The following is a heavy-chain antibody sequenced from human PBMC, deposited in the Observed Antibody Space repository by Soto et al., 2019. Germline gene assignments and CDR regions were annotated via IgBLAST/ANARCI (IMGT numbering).Heavy chain of an antibody. CDR2: IFSNDEI. CDR1: GFSLSNPRMG. V-gene: IGHV2-26*01. Sequence: QVTLKESGPVLVKPTEPLTLTCAVSGFSLSNPRMGVSWVRQPPGKALEWLAHIFSNDEISYSPSLKSRLTISKDTSRSQVVLTMTNLDPVDTATYFCARSTIFGVVVSHFDSWGQGTLVTVSS. CDR3: ARSTIFGVVVSHFDS. J-gene: IGHJ4*02. D-gene: IGHD3-3*01.